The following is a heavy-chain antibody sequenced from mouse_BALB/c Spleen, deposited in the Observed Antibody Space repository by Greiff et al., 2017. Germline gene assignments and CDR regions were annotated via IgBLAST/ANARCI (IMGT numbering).Heavy chain of an antibody. CDR3: ARQEGNGSSYYFDY. V-gene: IGHV5-12-1*01. CDR2: ISSGGGST. CDR1: GFAFSSYD. Sequence: EVKLVESGGGLVKPGGSLKLSCAASGFAFSSYDMSWVRQTPEKRLEWVAYISSGGGSTYYPDTVKGRFTISRDNAKNTLYLQMSSLKSEDTAMYYCARQEGNGSSYYFDYWGQGTTLTVSS. D-gene: IGHD1-2*01. J-gene: IGHJ2*01.